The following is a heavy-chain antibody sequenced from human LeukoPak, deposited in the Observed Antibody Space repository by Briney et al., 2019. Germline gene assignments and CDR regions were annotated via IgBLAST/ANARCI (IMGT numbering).Heavy chain of an antibody. CDR1: GYTFTSYY. D-gene: IGHD2-2*01. V-gene: IGHV1-46*01. Sequence: ASVKVSCKASGYTFTSYYMHWVRQAPGQGLEWMGIINPSGGSTSYAQKFQGRVTMTRDTSTSTAYMELSSLRSEDPAVYYCARDYCSSTSCYVFDYWGQGTLVTVSS. J-gene: IGHJ4*02. CDR3: ARDYCSSTSCYVFDY. CDR2: INPSGGST.